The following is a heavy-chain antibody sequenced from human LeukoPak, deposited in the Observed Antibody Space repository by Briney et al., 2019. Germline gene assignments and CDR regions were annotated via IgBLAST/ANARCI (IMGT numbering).Heavy chain of an antibody. V-gene: IGHV4-59*12. J-gene: IGHJ4*02. D-gene: IGHD4-23*01. Sequence: SETLSLTCTVSGGSISSYYWSWIRQPPGKGLEWIGSIYYSGSTYYNPSLKSRVTISVDTSKNQFSLKLSSVTAADTAVYYCARVSGAGGGKDLADYWGQGTLVTVSS. CDR3: ARVSGAGGGKDLADY. CDR1: GGSISSYY. CDR2: IYYSGST.